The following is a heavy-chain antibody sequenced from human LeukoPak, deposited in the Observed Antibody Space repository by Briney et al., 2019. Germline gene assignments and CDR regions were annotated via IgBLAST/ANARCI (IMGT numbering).Heavy chain of an antibody. CDR2: IGGIGSIM. D-gene: IGHD3-3*01. CDR1: GFTFSSYE. V-gene: IGHV3-48*03. CDR3: ARHITIFGVVDYYGMDV. J-gene: IGHJ6*02. Sequence: GGSLRLSCAASGFTFSSYEIHWVRQAPGKGLEWVSKIGGIGSIMYADSVKGRFTISRDNSKNTLYLQVNSLRAEDTAVYYCARHITIFGVVDYYGMDVWGQGTTVTVSS.